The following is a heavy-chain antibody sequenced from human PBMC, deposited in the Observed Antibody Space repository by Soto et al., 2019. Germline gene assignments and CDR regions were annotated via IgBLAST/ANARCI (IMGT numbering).Heavy chain of an antibody. CDR2: IYYSGST. J-gene: IGHJ6*03. Sequence: SETLSLTCTVSGGSISSSSYYWGWIRQPPGKGLEWIGSIYYSGSTYYNPSLKSRVTISVDTSKNQFSLKLSSVTAADTAVYYCASYGVGYYYYYMDVWGKGTTVTVSS. CDR3: ASYGVGYYYYYMDV. CDR1: GGSISSSSYY. V-gene: IGHV4-39*01. D-gene: IGHD4-17*01.